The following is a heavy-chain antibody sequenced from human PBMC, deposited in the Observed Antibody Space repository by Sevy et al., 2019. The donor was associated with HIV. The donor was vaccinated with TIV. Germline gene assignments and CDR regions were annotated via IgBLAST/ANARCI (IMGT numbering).Heavy chain of an antibody. V-gene: IGHV3-30*18. CDR2: ISYDGNNK. Sequence: GGSLRLSCAASGFTFSSYGMHWVRQAPGKGLEWVAVISYDGNNKYYADSVKGRFTISRDNSKNTLYLQMNSLRAEDTAVYYCAKIDQGKVTTLSSFDYWGQGTLVTVSS. CDR1: GFTFSSYG. CDR3: AKIDQGKVTTLSSFDY. J-gene: IGHJ4*02. D-gene: IGHD4-17*01.